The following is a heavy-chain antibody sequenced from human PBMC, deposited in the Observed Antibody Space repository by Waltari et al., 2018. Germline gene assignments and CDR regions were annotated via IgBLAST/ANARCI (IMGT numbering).Heavy chain of an antibody. CDR3: ARDATDNWFDP. CDR2: IYSSGST. CDR1: GGSISSGDYY. D-gene: IGHD2-15*01. J-gene: IGHJ5*02. V-gene: IGHV4-30-4*01. Sequence: QVQLQESGPGLVKPSQTLSLTCTVPGGSISSGDYYWSWIRQPPGRGLEWIGHIYSSGSTYYNPSLKSRVTMSVDTSKNQFSLRLTSVTAADTAVYYCARDATDNWFDPWGQGALVTVSS.